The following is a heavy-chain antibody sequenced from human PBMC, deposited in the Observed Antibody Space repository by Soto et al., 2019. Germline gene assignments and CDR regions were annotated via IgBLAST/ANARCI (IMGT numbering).Heavy chain of an antibody. J-gene: IGHJ4*02. CDR3: RGNSIKGDLEP. V-gene: IGHV3-23*01. CDR1: VCTFISYS. Sequence: PWLSXRLSCSSSVCTFISYSIILVRQAPGKGLELVSAISGSGGSTYYADSVKGRFTISRYNSKNTLYLQMNSLKTEDTAVYYCRGNSIKGDLEPWGQGTLVNV. CDR2: ISGSGGST. D-gene: IGHD3-16*01.